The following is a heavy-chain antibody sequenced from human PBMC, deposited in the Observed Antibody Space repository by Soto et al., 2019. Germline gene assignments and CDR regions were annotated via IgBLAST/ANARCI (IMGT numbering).Heavy chain of an antibody. CDR1: GFSISSYG. CDR2: IWYDGSDK. D-gene: IGHD3-3*02. CDR3: ARDRISTVDGMDV. J-gene: IGHJ6*02. Sequence: GGSLRLSCAASGFSISSYGMHWFRQAPGKGLEWVAVIWYDGSDKYYEDSVKGRFTISRDNSKNTLYLQMNGLRAEDTAVYYCARDRISTVDGMDVWGQGTTVTVSS. V-gene: IGHV3-33*01.